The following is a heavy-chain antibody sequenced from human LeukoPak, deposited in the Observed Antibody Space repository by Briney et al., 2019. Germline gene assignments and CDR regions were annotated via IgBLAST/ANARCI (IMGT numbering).Heavy chain of an antibody. J-gene: IGHJ4*02. CDR1: GGSISSSRDF. D-gene: IGHD6-13*01. V-gene: IGHV4-39*07. CDR3: ARDSTSMYYFDF. CDR2: ISYSGSA. Sequence: SEILSLTCTVSGGSISSSRDFWGWIRQPPGRGLEWIGTISYSGSAYYNPSLKSRVTISLDTSKNQFSLKLSSVTAADTAVYYCARDSTSMYYFDFWGQGSLVTVSS.